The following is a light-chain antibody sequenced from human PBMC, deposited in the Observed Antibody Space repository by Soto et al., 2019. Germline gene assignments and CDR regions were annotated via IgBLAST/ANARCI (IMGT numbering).Light chain of an antibody. CDR2: DAS. Sequence: EILLTQSPPTLSVSPGEGATLSCRARENINRNLAWYQPKPGQAPRLLIYDASTRATGIPARHSGSGSVTEFTLTISSLQSEDVGVYYCQQYNTWPSFGHGTKVEIK. J-gene: IGKJ1*01. CDR3: QQYNTWPS. V-gene: IGKV3-15*01. CDR1: ENINRN.